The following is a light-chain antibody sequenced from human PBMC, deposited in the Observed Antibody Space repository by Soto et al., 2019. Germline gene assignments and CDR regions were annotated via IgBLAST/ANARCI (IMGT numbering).Light chain of an antibody. V-gene: IGLV1-40*01. CDR1: SCNIWADYG. J-gene: IGLJ3*02. Sequence: QSVLTQPPSVSGAPGQRVTISCTGSSCNIWADYGVHWYQQLPGRAPKLLIYDNNNRPSGVPDRFSGSKSDTSASLAITGLQAEDEADYYCQSYDTSLRDWNWVFGGGTKLTVL. CDR3: QSYDTSLRDWNWV. CDR2: DNN.